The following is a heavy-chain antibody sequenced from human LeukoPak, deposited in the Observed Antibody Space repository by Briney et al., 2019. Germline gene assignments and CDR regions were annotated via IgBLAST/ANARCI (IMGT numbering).Heavy chain of an antibody. D-gene: IGHD3-10*01. Sequence: GGSLRLSCAATGFTFSNYAIHWGRQAPGKGLEWVAFISDDGSRQHYVDSVKGRFTISRDNAKNSLYLQMTSLRVEDTAIYYCARWNYVSGGWALDCWGQGTLVTVSS. CDR1: GFTFSNYA. J-gene: IGHJ4*02. CDR3: ARWNYVSGGWALDC. V-gene: IGHV3-30-3*01. CDR2: ISDDGSRQ.